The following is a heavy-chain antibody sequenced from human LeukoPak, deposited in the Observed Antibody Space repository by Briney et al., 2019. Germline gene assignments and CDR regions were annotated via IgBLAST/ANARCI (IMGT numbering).Heavy chain of an antibody. CDR3: AKAPYYDILTGSFDY. D-gene: IGHD3-9*01. CDR2: ISWNSGSI. J-gene: IGHJ4*03. Sequence: GGSLRLSCAASGFTFDDYAMHWVRKAPGKGLEWVSGISWNSGSIGYADSVKGRFTISRDNAKNSLYLQMNSLRAEDTALYYCAKAPYYDILTGSFDYWGQGTTVIVSS. V-gene: IGHV3-9*01. CDR1: GFTFDDYA.